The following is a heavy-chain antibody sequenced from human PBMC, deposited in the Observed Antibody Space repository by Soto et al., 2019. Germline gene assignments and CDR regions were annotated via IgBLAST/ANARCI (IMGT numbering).Heavy chain of an antibody. CDR2: IYYSGST. D-gene: IGHD3-3*01. V-gene: IGHV4-39*01. Sequence: QLQLQESGPGLVKPSETLSLTCTVSGGSISSSSYYWGWIRQPPGKGLEWIGSIYYSGSTYYNPSLKSRVTISVDTSKNQFSLKLSSVTAADTAVYYCAVKGQGYYDFWSGYGEIDYWGQGTLVTVSS. CDR1: GGSISSSSYY. J-gene: IGHJ4*02. CDR3: AVKGQGYYDFWSGYGEIDY.